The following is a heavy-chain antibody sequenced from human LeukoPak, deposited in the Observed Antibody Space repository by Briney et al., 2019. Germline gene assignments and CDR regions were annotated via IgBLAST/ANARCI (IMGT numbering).Heavy chain of an antibody. CDR1: GFTFSNAW. J-gene: IGHJ4*02. CDR2: IKQDGSAK. D-gene: IGHD5-12*01. V-gene: IGHV3-7*01. Sequence: GGSLRLSCAASGFTFSNAWMSWVRQAPGKELQWVANIKQDGSAKYYVDSVKGRFTISRDNAKNSLYLQMNSLRAEDTAVYYCARVEASGYDYGAFDYWGQGTLVTVSS. CDR3: ARVEASGYDYGAFDY.